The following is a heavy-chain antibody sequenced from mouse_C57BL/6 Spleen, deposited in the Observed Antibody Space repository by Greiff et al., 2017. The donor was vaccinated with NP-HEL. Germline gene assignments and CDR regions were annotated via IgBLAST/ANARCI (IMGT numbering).Heavy chain of an antibody. CDR1: GFTFSSYA. D-gene: IGHD1-1*01. Sequence: EVKLVESGGGLVKPGGSLKLSCAASGFTFSSYAMSWVRQTPEKRLEWVATISDGGSYTYYPDNVKGRFTISRDNAKNNLYLQMSHLKSEDTAMYYCAREGTTVVDYFDYWGQGTTLTVSS. CDR2: ISDGGSYT. V-gene: IGHV5-4*01. J-gene: IGHJ2*01. CDR3: AREGTTVVDYFDY.